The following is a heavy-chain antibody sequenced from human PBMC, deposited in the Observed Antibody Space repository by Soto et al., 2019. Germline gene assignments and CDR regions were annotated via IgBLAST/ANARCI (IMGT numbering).Heavy chain of an antibody. J-gene: IGHJ6*02. CDR1: GYSISSSNW. D-gene: IGHD3-16*01. CDR2: IYYSGNT. CDR3: ARNGGVFLAYIDV. Sequence: QVQLQESGPGLVKPSDTLSLTCAVSGYSISSSNWWGWIRPPPGEGLEWIGFIYYSGNTHYNPSPKIRGPMSVDTSKNLLSLKLRSVTAVDTAVYYCARNGGVFLAYIDVWGRGTTVTVSS. V-gene: IGHV4-28*01.